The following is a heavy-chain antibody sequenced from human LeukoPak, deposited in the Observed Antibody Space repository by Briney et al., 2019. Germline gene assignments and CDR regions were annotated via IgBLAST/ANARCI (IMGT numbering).Heavy chain of an antibody. CDR2: IRYDGSNK. CDR1: GFTFSSYG. J-gene: IGHJ3*02. CDR3: AKDLRIGPAAIWAFDI. D-gene: IGHD2-2*02. V-gene: IGHV3-30*02. Sequence: GGSLRLSCAASGFTFSSYGMHWVRQAPGKGLEWVAFIRYDGSNKYYADSVKGRFTISRDNSKNTLYLQMNSLRAEDTAVYYCAKDLRIGPAAIWAFDIWGQGTMVTVSS.